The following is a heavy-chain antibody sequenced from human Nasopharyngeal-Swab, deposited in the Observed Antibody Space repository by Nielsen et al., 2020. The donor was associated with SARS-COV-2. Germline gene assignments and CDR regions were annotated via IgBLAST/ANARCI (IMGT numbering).Heavy chain of an antibody. CDR3: ARGADSSGYSMYYFDY. D-gene: IGHD3-22*01. CDR1: GGSISSYY. Sequence: SETLSLTCTVSGGSISSYYWSWIRQPPGKGLEWIGYIYYSGSTNYNPSLKSRVTISVDTSKNRFSLKLSSVTAADTAVYYCARGADSSGYSMYYFDYWGQGTLVTVSS. J-gene: IGHJ4*02. CDR2: IYYSGST. V-gene: IGHV4-59*01.